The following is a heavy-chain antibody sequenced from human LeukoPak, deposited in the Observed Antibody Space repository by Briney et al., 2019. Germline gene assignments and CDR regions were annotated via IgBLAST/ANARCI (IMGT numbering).Heavy chain of an antibody. CDR3: ARHSESYFYFDY. V-gene: IGHV4-59*08. J-gene: IGHJ4*02. D-gene: IGHD1-26*01. CDR1: GGSISSYY. Sequence: PSETLSLTCTVSGGSISSYYWSWIRQPPGKGLEWIGYIYYSGSTKYNPSLKSRVTISVDTSKNQFSLKLSSVTAADTDVYYCARHSESYFYFDYWGQGTLVTVSS. CDR2: IYYSGST.